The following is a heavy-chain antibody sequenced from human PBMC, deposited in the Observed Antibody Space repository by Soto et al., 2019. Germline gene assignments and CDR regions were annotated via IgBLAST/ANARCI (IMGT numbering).Heavy chain of an antibody. V-gene: IGHV4-31*03. Sequence: SETLSLTCTVSGGSISGGGYYWSWIRQHPGKGLEWIGYIYYSGSTYYNPSLKSRVTISVDTSKNQFSLKLSSVTAADTAVYYCARGRDRYSYGFRDAFDIWGQGTMVTVSS. D-gene: IGHD5-18*01. CDR1: GGSISGGGYY. CDR3: ARGRDRYSYGFRDAFDI. J-gene: IGHJ3*02. CDR2: IYYSGST.